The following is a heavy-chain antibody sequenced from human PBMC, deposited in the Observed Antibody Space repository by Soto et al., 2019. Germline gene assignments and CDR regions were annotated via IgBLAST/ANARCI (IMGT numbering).Heavy chain of an antibody. J-gene: IGHJ6*02. CDR1: GYTFTSYY. D-gene: IGHD3-22*01. CDR2: INPSGGST. V-gene: IGHV1-46*03. Sequence: ASVKVSCKASGYTFTSYYMHCVRQAPGQGLEWMGIINPSGGSTSYAQKFQGRVTMTRDTSTSTVYMELSSLRSEDTAVYYCARVSDYYDSSGPMEVWGQGTTVTVSS. CDR3: ARVSDYYDSSGPMEV.